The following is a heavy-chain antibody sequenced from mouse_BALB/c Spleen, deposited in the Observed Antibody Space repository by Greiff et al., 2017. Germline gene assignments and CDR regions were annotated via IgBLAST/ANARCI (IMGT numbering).Heavy chain of an antibody. CDR2: ISYSGST. J-gene: IGHJ4*01. D-gene: IGHD4-1*02. V-gene: IGHV3-2*02. CDR3: ATNWNYAMDY. Sequence: VQLKESGPGLVKPSQSLSLTCTVTGYSITSDYAWNWIRQFPGNKLEWMGYISYSGSTSYNPSLKSRISITRDTSKNQFFLQLNSVTTEDTATYYCATNWNYAMDYWGQGTSVTVSS. CDR1: GYSITSDYA.